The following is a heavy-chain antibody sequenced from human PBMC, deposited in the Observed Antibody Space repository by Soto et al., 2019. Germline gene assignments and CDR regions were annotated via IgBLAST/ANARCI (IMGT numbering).Heavy chain of an antibody. CDR2: IYPSGSA. V-gene: IGHV4-30-2*01. CDR1: GGSINSSSYA. Sequence: TLSLPFGVSGGSINSSSYAWSWIRQPPGRGLEWIGNIYPSGSANYSPSLKTRVTISVDRSMNQFSLNLGSVTAADTAVYYCAREIFPYGMDVWGPGTTVTVSS. CDR3: AREIFPYGMDV. D-gene: IGHD3-3*01. J-gene: IGHJ6*02.